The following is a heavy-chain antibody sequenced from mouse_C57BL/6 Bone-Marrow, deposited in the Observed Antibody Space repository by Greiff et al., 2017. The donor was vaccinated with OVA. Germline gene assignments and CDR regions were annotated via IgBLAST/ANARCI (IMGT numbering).Heavy chain of an antibody. J-gene: IGHJ3*01. CDR2: IDPETGGT. D-gene: IGHD2-4*01. CDR3: TEPDHYDYDSSWFAY. V-gene: IGHV1-15*01. CDR1: GYTFTDYE. Sequence: VKLVESGAELVRPGASVTLSCKASGYTFTDYEMHWVKQTPVHGLEWIGAIDPETGGTAYNQKFKGKAILTADKSSSTAYMELRSLTSEDSAVYYCTEPDHYDYDSSWFAYWGQGTLVTVSA.